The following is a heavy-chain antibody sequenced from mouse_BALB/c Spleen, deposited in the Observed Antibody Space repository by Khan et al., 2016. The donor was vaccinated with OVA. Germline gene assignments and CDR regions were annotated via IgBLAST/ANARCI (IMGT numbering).Heavy chain of an antibody. D-gene: IGHD3-3*01. CDR1: GYTFTNYG. CDR2: INTYTGQP. J-gene: IGHJ1*01. Sequence: QIQLVQSGPELKKPGETVKISCKASGYTFTNYGMNWVKQAPGKGLKWMGWINTYTGQPTYADDFKGRFVLSLETSASTAFLQINHLKNEDTATYFWERGLWDFDVWGAGTTVTVSS. V-gene: IGHV9-3-1*01. CDR3: ERGLWDFDV.